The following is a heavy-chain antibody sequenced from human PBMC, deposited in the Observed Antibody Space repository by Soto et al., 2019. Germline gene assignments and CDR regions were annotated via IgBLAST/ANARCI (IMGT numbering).Heavy chain of an antibody. J-gene: IGHJ6*03. CDR2: MNPYNGNT. Sequence: ASVKVSCKASGYTFTSYDINWVRQATGQGLEWMGWMNPYNGNTNYAQKLQGRVTMTTDTSTITAYMELRSLRSDDTAVYYCARDSEAASYYYYYMDVWGKGTTVTVSS. CDR3: ARDSEAASYYYYYMDV. V-gene: IGHV1-18*01. CDR1: GYTFTSYD.